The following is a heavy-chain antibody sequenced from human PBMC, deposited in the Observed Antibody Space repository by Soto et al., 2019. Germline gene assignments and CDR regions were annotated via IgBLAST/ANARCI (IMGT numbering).Heavy chain of an antibody. CDR2: IYSSGST. CDR3: ARGQRFSDWFDP. Sequence: SETLSLTCTVSGGTMNRYYWTWIRQPAGKGLEWIGRIYSSGSTKYNPSLQSRVTMSLDTSKNQFSLRLTSVTAADTAVYYCARGQRFSDWFDPWGQGTLVTVSS. CDR1: GGTMNRYY. J-gene: IGHJ5*02. D-gene: IGHD3-3*01. V-gene: IGHV4-4*07.